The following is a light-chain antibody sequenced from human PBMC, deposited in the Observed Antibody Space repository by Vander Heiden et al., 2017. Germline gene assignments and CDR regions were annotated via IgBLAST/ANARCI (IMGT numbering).Light chain of an antibody. CDR2: AAS. CDR3: LQHNAYPLT. CDR1: QVSRND. J-gene: IGKJ2*01. V-gene: IGKV1-17*01. Sequence: DIQMTQFLSSLSASVGDRVTIPRRASQVSRNDLGWYQQKPGKAPKRLIYAASSLQSGVPSRFSGSGSGTEFTLTISSLQPEDFATYYWLQHNAYPLTFGQGTKLEIK.